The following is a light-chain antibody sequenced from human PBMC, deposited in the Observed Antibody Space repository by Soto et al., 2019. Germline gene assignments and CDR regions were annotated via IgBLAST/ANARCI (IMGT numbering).Light chain of an antibody. J-gene: IGKJ1*01. CDR3: QQYHSPLWT. Sequence: DIVMTQSPDSLAVSLGERATINCKSSQSVAYTSNKKTYVAWYQQKAGQPPKLLLYWSSTRASGVPDRFSGSGSGTDFTLTISSLQAEDVAVYYCQQYHSPLWTFGQGTKVQIK. CDR2: WSS. CDR1: QSVAYTSNKKTY. V-gene: IGKV4-1*01.